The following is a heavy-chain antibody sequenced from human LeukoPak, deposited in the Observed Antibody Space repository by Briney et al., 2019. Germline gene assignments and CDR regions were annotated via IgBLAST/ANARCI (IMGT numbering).Heavy chain of an antibody. D-gene: IGHD5-18*01. CDR1: GFTFSINT. V-gene: IGHV3-21*04. J-gene: IGHJ4*02. CDR3: AKRIQSAMATGY. Sequence: GGSLRLSCAASGFTFSINTLNWVRQAPGKGLEWVSSITSSSTYILYADAVKGRFTISRDNAKNSVYLQMNSLSAEDTAVYYCAKRIQSAMATGYWGQGTLVTVSS. CDR2: ITSSSTYI.